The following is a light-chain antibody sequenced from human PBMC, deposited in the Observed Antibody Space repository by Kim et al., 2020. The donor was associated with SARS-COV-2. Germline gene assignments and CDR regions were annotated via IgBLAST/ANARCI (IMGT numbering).Light chain of an antibody. CDR3: QQHNSYPRT. J-gene: IGKJ1*01. CDR1: QGIAND. Sequence: ASVGDRVTITCRASQGIANDLAWFQQKPGKAPKRLIYAASSLESGVSSRFSASGSGTEFTLTIISLQPEDFATYYCQQHNSYPRTFGPGTKLEIK. CDR2: AAS. V-gene: IGKV1-17*03.